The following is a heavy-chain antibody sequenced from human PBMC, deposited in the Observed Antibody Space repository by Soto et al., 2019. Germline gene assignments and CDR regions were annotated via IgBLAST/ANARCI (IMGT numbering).Heavy chain of an antibody. J-gene: IGHJ4*02. CDR2: IYYSGST. D-gene: IGHD6-19*01. CDR3: ARGSSGWPPRLDY. CDR1: GGPISSYY. V-gene: IGHV4-59*01. Sequence: QVQLQESGPGLVKPSETLSLNCTVSGGPISSYYWSWVRQPPGKGLEWIGYIYYSGSTNYNPSLKSRVTISVDTSKDQFSLELSSVNAADTAVYYCARGSSGWPPRLDYWGQGTLVTVSS.